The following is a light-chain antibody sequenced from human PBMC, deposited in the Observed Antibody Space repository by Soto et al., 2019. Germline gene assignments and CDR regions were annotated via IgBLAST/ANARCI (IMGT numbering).Light chain of an antibody. CDR1: SANIGAGFD. J-gene: IGLJ1*01. CDR3: QSYDGSLSGYV. V-gene: IGLV1-40*01. CDR2: GNN. Sequence: QSVLTQPPSVSGAPGQRVTISCTGSSANIGAGFDVHWYQQLPGTAPELLIYGNNNRPSGVPDRFSGSKSGTSASVSITGLQAEDEADYFCQSYDGSLSGYVFGTGTKVTVL.